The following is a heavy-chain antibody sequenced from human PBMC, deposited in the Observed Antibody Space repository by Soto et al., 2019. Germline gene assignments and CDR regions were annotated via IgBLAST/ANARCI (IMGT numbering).Heavy chain of an antibody. D-gene: IGHD6-13*01. CDR3: ARGIAAAGTVYYYDGIDV. CDR2: INPNSGGT. Sequence: QVQLVQSGAEVKKPGASVKVSCKASGYTFTGYYMHWVRQAPGQGLEWMGWINPNSGGTNYAQKFQGWVTMTRDTSISTAYMELSRLRSDDTAVYYCARGIAAAGTVYYYDGIDVWGQGTTVTVSS. J-gene: IGHJ6*02. CDR1: GYTFTGYY. V-gene: IGHV1-2*04.